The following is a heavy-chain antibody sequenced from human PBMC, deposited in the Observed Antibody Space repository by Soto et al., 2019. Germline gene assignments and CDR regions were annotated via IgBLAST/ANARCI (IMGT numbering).Heavy chain of an antibody. D-gene: IGHD1-26*01. CDR2: IKQDGSDK. CDR3: ARDVSGKLGHDS. V-gene: IGHV3-7*01. J-gene: IGHJ4*02. CDR1: GFSFSSFW. Sequence: GGSLRLSCAASGFSFSSFWMSWVRRAPGKGLEWVANIKQDGSDKNYVGSVKGRFTISRDNAKNSLFLQMNSLRVEDTAMYYCARDVSGKLGHDSWGQGTLVTVSS.